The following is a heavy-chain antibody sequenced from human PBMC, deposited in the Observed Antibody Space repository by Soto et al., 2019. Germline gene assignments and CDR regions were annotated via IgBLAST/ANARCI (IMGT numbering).Heavy chain of an antibody. J-gene: IGHJ4*02. V-gene: IGHV4-4*01. CDR3: ASAAYYRFNY. D-gene: IGHD1-26*01. CDR2: IYHSGTA. Sequence: TLSLTCDVSGDSISSDIWWTWVRQTPGKGLEWIGFIYHSGTAHYNPSLKSRVTMSVDKSKNQFSLILTSLTAADTALYFCASAAYYRFNYWGQGTPVTV. CDR1: GDSISSDIW.